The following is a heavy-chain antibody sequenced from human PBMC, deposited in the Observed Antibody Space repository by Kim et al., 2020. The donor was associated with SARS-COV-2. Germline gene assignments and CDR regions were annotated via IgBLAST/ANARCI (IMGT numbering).Heavy chain of an antibody. CDR2: IYYSVST. V-gene: IGHV4-59*01. Sequence: SETLSLICTVSGGSISSYYWSWIRQPPGKGLEWIGYIYYSVSTNYNPSLKSRVTISVDTSKNQFSLKLSSVTAADTAVYYCARVKEYSSGMGWFDPWGQGTLVTVSA. D-gene: IGHD3-22*01. CDR1: GGSISSYY. J-gene: IGHJ5*02. CDR3: ARVKEYSSGMGWFDP.